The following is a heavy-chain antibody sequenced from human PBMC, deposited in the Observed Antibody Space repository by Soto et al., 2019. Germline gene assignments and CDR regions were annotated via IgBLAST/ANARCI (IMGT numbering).Heavy chain of an antibody. CDR1: GGSFSGYY. J-gene: IGHJ5*02. Sequence: SETLSLTCAVYGGSFSGYYWSWIRQPPGKGLEWIGEINHSGSTNYNPSLKSRVTISVDTSKNQFSLKLSSVTAADTAVYYCDRAGGLFDLNPWGQGPLVTVYS. V-gene: IGHV4-34*01. D-gene: IGHD3-9*01. CDR2: INHSGST. CDR3: DRAGGLFDLNP.